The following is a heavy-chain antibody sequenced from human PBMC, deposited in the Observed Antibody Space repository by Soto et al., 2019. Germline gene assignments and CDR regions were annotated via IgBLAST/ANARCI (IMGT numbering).Heavy chain of an antibody. CDR2: ISSSSSVI. D-gene: IGHD7-27*01. Sequence: EVQLVESGGGLVQPGGSLRLSCATSGFILSDCAMNWVRQAPGKGLERVSYISSSSSVIDYADSVKGRFTVSRDNARNSLYLQVNILRAEDTAVYYCARDLSCGSNWYYYMAVWGKGTPVTVSS. CDR3: ARDLSCGSNWYYYMAV. V-gene: IGHV3-48*01. J-gene: IGHJ6*03. CDR1: GFILSDCA.